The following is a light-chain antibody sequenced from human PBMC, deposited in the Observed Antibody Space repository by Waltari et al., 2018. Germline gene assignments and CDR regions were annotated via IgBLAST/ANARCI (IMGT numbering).Light chain of an antibody. Sequence: EIVLPQSPGTLSLSPGERATLACRARQSLSIYLAWYKQKPGRAPRLLIYHASSRATGVPDRFSGSGSGTDFSLTISRLEPEDFAVYYCQHYVSLPVTFGQGTKVEIK. J-gene: IGKJ1*01. CDR1: QSLSIY. CDR2: HAS. V-gene: IGKV3-20*01. CDR3: QHYVSLPVT.